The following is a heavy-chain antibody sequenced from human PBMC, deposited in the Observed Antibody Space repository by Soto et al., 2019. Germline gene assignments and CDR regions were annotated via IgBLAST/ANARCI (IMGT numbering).Heavy chain of an antibody. V-gene: IGHV4-34*01. CDR1: GGSFSGYY. J-gene: IGHJ6*03. Sequence: SETLSLTCAVNGGSFSGYYWSWIRQPPGKGLEWIGEINQSGSTNHNPSLKSRVTISVDTSKNQFSLKLSSVTAADTAVYYCARQYCSGGSCRYYYYMDVWGKGTTVTVSS. CDR3: ARQYCSGGSCRYYYYMDV. D-gene: IGHD2-15*01. CDR2: INQSGST.